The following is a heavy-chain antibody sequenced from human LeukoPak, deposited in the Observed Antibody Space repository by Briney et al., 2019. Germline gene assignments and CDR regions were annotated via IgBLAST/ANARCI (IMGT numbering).Heavy chain of an antibody. Sequence: GGSLRLSCAASGFTFSSYWMSWVRQAPGKGLEWVANINEDGSKKYYVDSVKGRLTISRDNAEKSLYLQMDSLRGEDTAVYYCARGLNPKTGIYYYYYYMDVWGKGTRSPSP. CDR2: INEDGSKK. D-gene: IGHD1-1*01. V-gene: IGHV3-7*03. CDR1: GFTFSSYW. CDR3: ARGLNPKTGIYYYYYYMDV. J-gene: IGHJ6*03.